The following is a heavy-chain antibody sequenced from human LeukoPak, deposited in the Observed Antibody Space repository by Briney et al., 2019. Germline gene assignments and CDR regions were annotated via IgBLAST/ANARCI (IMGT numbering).Heavy chain of an antibody. D-gene: IGHD5-24*01. V-gene: IGHV4-4*09. Sequence: SETLSLTCTVSGGSISSYYWSWIRQPPGKGLERIGYIYTSGSTNYNPSLKSLVTISVDTSKNQFSLKLSSVTAADTAVYYCARGRGWFDPWGQGTLVTVSS. CDR1: GGSISSYY. J-gene: IGHJ5*02. CDR3: ARGRGWFDP. CDR2: IYTSGST.